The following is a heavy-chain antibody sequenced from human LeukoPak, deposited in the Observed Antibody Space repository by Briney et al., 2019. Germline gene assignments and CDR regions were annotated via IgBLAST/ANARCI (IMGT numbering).Heavy chain of an antibody. D-gene: IGHD3-22*01. CDR1: GGSISSYY. CDR3: ARLRYYDSSGYYDFDY. Sequence: SETLSLTCTVSGGSISSYYWSWIRQPPRKGLEWIGYIYYSGSTNYNPSLKSRVTISVDTSKNQFSLKLSSVTAADTAVYYCARLRYYDSSGYYDFDYWGQGTLVTVSS. CDR2: IYYSGST. V-gene: IGHV4-59*08. J-gene: IGHJ4*02.